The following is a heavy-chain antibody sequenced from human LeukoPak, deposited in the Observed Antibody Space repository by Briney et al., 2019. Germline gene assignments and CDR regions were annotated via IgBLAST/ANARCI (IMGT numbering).Heavy chain of an antibody. Sequence: QSGGSLRLSCAASGFTFSSYSMNWVRQAPGKGLEWVSAISGSGGSTYYADSVKGRFTISRDNSKNTLYLQMNSLRVEDTAMYYCAKGDGVVPAVLFDFWGQGTLVTVSS. J-gene: IGHJ4*02. V-gene: IGHV3-23*01. CDR2: ISGSGGST. CDR3: AKGDGVVPAVLFDF. CDR1: GFTFSSYS. D-gene: IGHD2-2*01.